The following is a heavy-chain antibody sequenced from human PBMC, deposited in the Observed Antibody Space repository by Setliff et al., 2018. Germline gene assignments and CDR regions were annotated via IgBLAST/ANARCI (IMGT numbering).Heavy chain of an antibody. J-gene: IGHJ4*02. D-gene: IGHD1-26*01. Sequence: GESLNPPWKGPGYSLSNFWIGWVRQMPGKGLEWMGIIYPGDSHTRYSPSFQGQVTMSADKSINTAYLQSSNLKAPDTAIYYCAGSLVGATYSVYFDYWGQGALVTVSS. CDR3: AGSLVGATYSVYFDY. CDR2: IYPGDSHT. V-gene: IGHV5-51*01. CDR1: GYSLSNFW.